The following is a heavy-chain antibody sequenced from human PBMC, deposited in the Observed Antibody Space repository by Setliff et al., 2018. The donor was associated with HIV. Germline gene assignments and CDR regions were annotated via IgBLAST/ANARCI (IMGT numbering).Heavy chain of an antibody. V-gene: IGHV4-39*01. D-gene: IGHD1-26*01. CDR1: GGSFTSRSYY. J-gene: IGHJ6*03. CDR2: IFYSGIT. Sequence: SETLSLTCTVSGGSFTSRSYYWGWIRQPPGKGLEWIGSIFYSGITYYNPSLKSRVTISVDTSKNQFSLNLTSVTAADTAVYYCARRRPPPSGLYSAYYMDVWGTGTTVTVSS. CDR3: ARRRPPPSGLYSAYYMDV.